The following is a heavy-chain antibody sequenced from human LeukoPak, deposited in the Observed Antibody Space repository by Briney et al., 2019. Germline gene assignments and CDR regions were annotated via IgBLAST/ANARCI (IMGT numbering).Heavy chain of an antibody. CDR2: IRYDGSNK. CDR1: GFTFSSYY. J-gene: IGHJ4*02. Sequence: GGSLRLSCAASGFTFSSYYMHWVRQAPGKGLEWVAFIRYDGSNKYYADSVKGRFTISRDNSKNTLYLQMNSLRAEDTAVYYCAKDHLGYSSATYYFDYWGQGTLVTVSS. CDR3: AKDHLGYSSATYYFDY. V-gene: IGHV3-30*02. D-gene: IGHD6-19*01.